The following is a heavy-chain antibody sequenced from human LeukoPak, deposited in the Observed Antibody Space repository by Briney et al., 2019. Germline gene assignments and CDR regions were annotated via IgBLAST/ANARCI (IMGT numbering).Heavy chain of an antibody. V-gene: IGHV3-33*06. CDR1: GFTFSSYG. J-gene: IGHJ4*02. Sequence: GGSLRLSCAAAGFTFSSYGRHGVRQAPDKGLEWGAVIWDDGSNKYYADSVKGRFTISRDNSKNTLYLQMNSLRAEDTAVYSCEKDRGGYSYAFDYWGQGTLVTVSS. D-gene: IGHD5-18*01. CDR3: EKDRGGYSYAFDY. CDR2: IWDDGSNK.